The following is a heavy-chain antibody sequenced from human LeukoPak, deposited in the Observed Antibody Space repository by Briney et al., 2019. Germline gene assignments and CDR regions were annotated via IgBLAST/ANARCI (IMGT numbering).Heavy chain of an antibody. CDR1: GFTFSSYS. J-gene: IGHJ3*02. Sequence: PGGSLRLSCAASGFTFSSYSMNWVRQAPGKGLEWVSSISSSSSYIYYADSVKGRFTISRDNAKNSLYLQMNSLRAEDTAVYYCARYYGILTGYYEDAFDIWGQGTMVTVSS. CDR2: ISSSSSYI. CDR3: ARYYGILTGYYEDAFDI. V-gene: IGHV3-21*01. D-gene: IGHD3-9*01.